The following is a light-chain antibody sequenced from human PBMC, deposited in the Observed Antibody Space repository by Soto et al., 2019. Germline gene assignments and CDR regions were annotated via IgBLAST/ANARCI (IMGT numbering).Light chain of an antibody. J-gene: IGLJ1*01. CDR2: EVS. V-gene: IGLV2-23*02. Sequence: QSALTQPASVSGSPGQSITISCTGTSSDVGSYNLVSWYQQHPGKAPKLMIYEVSKRPSGVSNRFSGSKSGNTASLTISGPQAEDEADYYCCSYAGSSPPLIFGTVTKLTVL. CDR3: CSYAGSSPPLI. CDR1: SSDVGSYNL.